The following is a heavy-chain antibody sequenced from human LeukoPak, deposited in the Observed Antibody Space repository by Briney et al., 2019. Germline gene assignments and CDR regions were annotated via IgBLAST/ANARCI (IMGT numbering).Heavy chain of an antibody. D-gene: IGHD4-17*01. CDR3: ARHREYSGSGDYYFDY. CDR2: INPSGCST. J-gene: IGHJ4*02. V-gene: IGHV1-46*01. Sequence: ASVKVSCKPSRYTFTSYYMHSLRQPPGQGLEWMGIINPSGCSTSYAQKFQGRVTMTSHTSTSTVYMELSSLRSEDTAVYYCARHREYSGSGDYYFDYWGQGTLVTASS. CDR1: RYTFTSYY.